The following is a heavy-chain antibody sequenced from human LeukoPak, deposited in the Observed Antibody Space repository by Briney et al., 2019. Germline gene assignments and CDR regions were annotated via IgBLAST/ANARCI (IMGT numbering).Heavy chain of an antibody. Sequence: GGSLRLSCATSGFILSSYWMHWVRQVPGKGLVWVSRINSDGSITNYADSVKGRFTISRDSAKNTVYLQMNSLRAEDTAVYYCARAGYYDRSGYYPIDFWGQGNLVTVSS. CDR3: ARAGYYDRSGYYPIDF. V-gene: IGHV3-74*01. J-gene: IGHJ4*02. CDR2: INSDGSIT. CDR1: GFILSSYW. D-gene: IGHD3-22*01.